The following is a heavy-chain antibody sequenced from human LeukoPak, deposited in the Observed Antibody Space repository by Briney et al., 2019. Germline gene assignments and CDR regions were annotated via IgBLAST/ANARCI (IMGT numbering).Heavy chain of an antibody. D-gene: IGHD6-25*01. V-gene: IGHV5-10-1*01. CDR3: ARHERRRDWFDP. CDR1: GYSFTSYW. Sequence: EESLKISCKGSGYSFTSYWISWVRQMPGKGLEWMGRIDPSDSYTNYSPSFQGHVTISADKSISTAYLQWSSLKASDTAMYYCARHERRRDWFDPWGQGTLVTVSS. J-gene: IGHJ5*02. CDR2: IDPSDSYT.